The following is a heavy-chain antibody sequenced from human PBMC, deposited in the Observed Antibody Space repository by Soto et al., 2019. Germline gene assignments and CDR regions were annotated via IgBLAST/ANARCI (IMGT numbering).Heavy chain of an antibody. J-gene: IGHJ4*02. V-gene: IGHV4-30-2*01. CDR3: ARSREFDY. CDR2: IFPSGTT. CDR1: GGSLSGATYS. Sequence: PSETLSLTCGASGGSLSGATYSWNWIRQPPGKGLEWIGYIFPSGTTYYNPSLKSRVTISIDVSKNQFSLSLRSLTAADTAGYYCARSREFDYWSQGTLVTVSS.